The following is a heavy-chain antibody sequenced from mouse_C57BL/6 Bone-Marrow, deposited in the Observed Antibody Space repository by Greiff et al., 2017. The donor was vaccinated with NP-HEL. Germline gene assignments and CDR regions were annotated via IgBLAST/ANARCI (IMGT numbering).Heavy chain of an antibody. D-gene: IGHD2-4*01. CDR1: GFNIKDDY. CDR3: TTSTYYDYDGGGWFAY. CDR2: IDPENGDT. J-gene: IGHJ3*01. Sequence: VQLKESGAELVRPGASVKLSCTASGFNIKDDYMHWVKQRPEQGLEWIGWIDPENGDTEYASKFQGKATITADTSSNTAYLQLSSLTSEDTAVYYCTTSTYYDYDGGGWFAYWGQGTLVTVSA. V-gene: IGHV14-4*01.